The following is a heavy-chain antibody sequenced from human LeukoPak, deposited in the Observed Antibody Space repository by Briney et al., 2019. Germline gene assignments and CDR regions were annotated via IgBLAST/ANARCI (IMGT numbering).Heavy chain of an antibody. D-gene: IGHD5-12*01. CDR2: IYTSGST. Sequence: SETLSLTCTVSGGSISSYYWSWIRQPAGKGLEWIGRIYTSGSTNYNPSLKSRVTMSVDTSKNQFSLKLSSVTAADTAVYYCARPHRRDIVATIEVWGQGTLVTVSS. V-gene: IGHV4-4*07. CDR1: GGSISSYY. J-gene: IGHJ4*02. CDR3: ARPHRRDIVATIEV.